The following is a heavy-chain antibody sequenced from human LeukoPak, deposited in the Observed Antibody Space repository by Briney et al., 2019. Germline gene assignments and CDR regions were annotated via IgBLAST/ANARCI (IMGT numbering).Heavy chain of an antibody. CDR3: AKGNPQDV. J-gene: IGHJ6*04. Sequence: GGSLRLSCAASGFTFSSYGMHGVRQAPGKGLEWVAVISYDGSNKYYADSVKGRFTISRDNSKNTLYLQMNSLRAEDTAVYYCAKGNPQDVWGKETTVTVSS. CDR1: GFTFSSYG. CDR2: ISYDGSNK. V-gene: IGHV3-30*18.